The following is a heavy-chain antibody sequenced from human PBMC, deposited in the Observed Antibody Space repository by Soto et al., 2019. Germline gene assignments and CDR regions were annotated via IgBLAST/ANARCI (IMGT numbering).Heavy chain of an antibody. V-gene: IGHV3-33*01. CDR1: GFIFRNYG. CDR3: ARANTSPFYF. J-gene: IGHJ4*02. Sequence: QVQLVESGGGVVQPGRSLRLSCGASGFIFRNYGMHWIRQAPGKGLEWLTIIWFDGSNQWYADSVKGRFIISRDDSKNMVYLQMNSLRVDDTATYYCARANTSPFYFWGRGTLVTVSS. CDR2: IWFDGSNQ.